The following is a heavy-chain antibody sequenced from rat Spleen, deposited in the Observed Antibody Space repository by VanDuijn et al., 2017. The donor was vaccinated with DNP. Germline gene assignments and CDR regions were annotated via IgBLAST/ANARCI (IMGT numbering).Heavy chain of an antibody. Sequence: EVQLVESGGGSVQPGRSIKLSCAASGFTFSNSDMAWVRQAPNKGLEWVATITYDVRNTYYRDSVRGRFTISRDNAKSTLYLQMNSLRSEDMATYYCARHVLPLRVWDYWGQGVMVTVSS. CDR3: ARHVLPLRVWDY. V-gene: IGHV5-22*01. CDR1: GFTFSNSD. D-gene: IGHD1-4*01. CDR2: ITYDVRNT. J-gene: IGHJ2*01.